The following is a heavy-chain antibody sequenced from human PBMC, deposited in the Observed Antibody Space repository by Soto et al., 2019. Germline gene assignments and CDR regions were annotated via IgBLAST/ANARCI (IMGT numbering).Heavy chain of an antibody. J-gene: IGHJ3*02. CDR1: GFTFSDYY. CDR2: ISSSSSYT. Sequence: GGSLRLSCAASGFTFSDYYMSWIRQAPGKGLEWVSYISSSSSYTNYADSVKGRFTISRDNAKNSLYLQMNSLRAEDTAVYYCASPLSGSRIIDAFDIWGQGTMVTVSS. V-gene: IGHV3-11*03. CDR3: ASPLSGSRIIDAFDI. D-gene: IGHD1-26*01.